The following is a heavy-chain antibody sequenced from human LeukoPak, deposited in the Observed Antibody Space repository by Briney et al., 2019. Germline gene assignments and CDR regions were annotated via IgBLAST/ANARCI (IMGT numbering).Heavy chain of an antibody. D-gene: IGHD6-19*01. Sequence: SETLSLTCTVSGGSISSGGYYWSWIRQHPGTGLEWIGYIYYSGSTYYNPSLKSRVTISVDTSKNQFSLKLSSVTAADTAVYYCARFIGIAVAGTIDYWGQGTLVTVSS. J-gene: IGHJ4*02. V-gene: IGHV4-31*03. CDR3: ARFIGIAVAGTIDY. CDR2: IYYSGST. CDR1: GGSISSGGYY.